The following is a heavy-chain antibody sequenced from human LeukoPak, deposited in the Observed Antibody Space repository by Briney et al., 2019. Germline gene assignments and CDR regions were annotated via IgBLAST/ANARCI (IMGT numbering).Heavy chain of an antibody. Sequence: GGSLRLSCAASGFTFSSYGMHWVRQAPGKGLEWVAFIRYDGSNKYYTDSMKGRFTISRDNSKSTLYLQMNSLRAEDTAVYYCAKVLRFLEWLVPFDPWGQGTLVTVSS. V-gene: IGHV3-30*02. D-gene: IGHD3-3*01. CDR1: GFTFSSYG. CDR3: AKVLRFLEWLVPFDP. CDR2: IRYDGSNK. J-gene: IGHJ5*02.